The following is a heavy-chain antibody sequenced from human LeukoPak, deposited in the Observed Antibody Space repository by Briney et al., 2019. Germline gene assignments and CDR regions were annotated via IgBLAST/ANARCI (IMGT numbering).Heavy chain of an antibody. V-gene: IGHV3-23*01. J-gene: IGHJ6*03. CDR3: ATNYFYYYMDV. CDR1: GFTFSSYG. Sequence: GGTLRLSCAASGFTFSSYGMSWVRQAPGKGLEWVSAISGSGGSTYYADSVKGRFTISRDNSKNTLYLQMNSLRAEDTAVYYCATNYFYYYMDVWGKGTTVTISS. CDR2: ISGSGGST.